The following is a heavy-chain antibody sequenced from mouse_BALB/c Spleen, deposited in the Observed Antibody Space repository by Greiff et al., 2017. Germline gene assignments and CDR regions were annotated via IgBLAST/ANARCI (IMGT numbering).Heavy chain of an antibody. J-gene: IGHJ3*01. V-gene: IGHV1-69*02. Sequence: VQLQQPGAELVRPGASVKLSCKASGYTFTSYWINWVKQRPGQGLEWIGNIYPSDSYTNYNQKFKDKATLTVDKSSSTAYMQLSSPTSEDSAVYYCTRAMITTSFAYWGQGTLVTVSA. CDR3: TRAMITTSFAY. CDR1: GYTFTSYW. CDR2: IYPSDSYT. D-gene: IGHD2-4*01.